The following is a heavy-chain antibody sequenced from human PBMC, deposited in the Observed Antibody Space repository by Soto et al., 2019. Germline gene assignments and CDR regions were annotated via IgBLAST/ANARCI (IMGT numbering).Heavy chain of an antibody. J-gene: IGHJ4*02. Sequence: QVQLVESGGGVVQPGRSLRLSCAASGFTSSSYGMHWVRQAPGKGLEWVAVISYDGSNKYYADSVKGRFTISRDNSKNTLYLQMNSLRAEDTAVYYCAKTPRNAGEWGQGTLVTVSS. CDR3: AKTPRNAGE. V-gene: IGHV3-30*18. CDR1: GFTSSSYG. CDR2: ISYDGSNK. D-gene: IGHD7-27*01.